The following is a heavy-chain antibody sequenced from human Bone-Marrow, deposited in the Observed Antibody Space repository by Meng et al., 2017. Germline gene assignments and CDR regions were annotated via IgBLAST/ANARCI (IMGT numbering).Heavy chain of an antibody. J-gene: IGHJ4*02. D-gene: IGHD6-13*01. Sequence: WIRQAPGKGLEWVAVIWYDGSNKYYADSVKGRFTISRDNSKNTLYLQMNSLRAEDTAVYYCARGRIAAAAALAYWGQGTLVTVSS. CDR2: IWYDGSNK. V-gene: IGHV3-33*01. CDR3: ARGRIAAAAALAY.